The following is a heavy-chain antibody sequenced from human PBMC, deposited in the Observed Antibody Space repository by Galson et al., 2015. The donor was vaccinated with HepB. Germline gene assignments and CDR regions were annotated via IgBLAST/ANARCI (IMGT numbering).Heavy chain of an antibody. D-gene: IGHD4-17*01. CDR2: ISGSGRTT. V-gene: IGHV3-23*01. J-gene: IGHJ4*02. CDR3: AKRPPRSTVTNREHFDY. CDR1: GFAFSCYA. Sequence: SLRLSCAASGFAFSCYAMSWVRQAPGKGLEWVSAISGSGRTTYHADSVKGRFTISRDNSKNTVYLQMNSLRAEDTAVYYCAKRPPRSTVTNREHFDYWGQGTLVTVSS.